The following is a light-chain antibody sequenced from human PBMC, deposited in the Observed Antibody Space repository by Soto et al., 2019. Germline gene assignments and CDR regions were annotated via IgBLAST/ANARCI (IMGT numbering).Light chain of an antibody. J-gene: IGKJ4*01. Sequence: IRRTHSPATLSASVLYRVTITCLASQSISSWLAWYQQKPGKAPKLLIYAASSLQSGVPSRFSGSGSGTDFTLTISSLQPEDFATYYCLQDYNYPLTFGGGTKVDIK. CDR2: AAS. CDR3: LQDYNYPLT. V-gene: IGKV1-6*01. CDR1: QSISSW.